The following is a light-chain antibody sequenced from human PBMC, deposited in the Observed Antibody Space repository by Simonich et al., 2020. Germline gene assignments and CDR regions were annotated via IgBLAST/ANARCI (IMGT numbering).Light chain of an antibody. CDR3: CSYAGSSTFGV. J-gene: IGLJ3*02. Sequence: QSALTQPASVSGSPGQSLTISCTGTSSDVGSYNLVSWYQQHPGNAPKLLIYEGSKRPSGVSNRFSGSKSGNTASLTISGLQAEDEADYYCCSYAGSSTFGVFGGGTKLTVL. V-gene: IGLV2-23*03. CDR2: EGS. CDR1: SSDVGSYNL.